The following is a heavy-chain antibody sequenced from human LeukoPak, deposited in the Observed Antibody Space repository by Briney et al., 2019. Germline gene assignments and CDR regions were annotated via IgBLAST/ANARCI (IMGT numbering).Heavy chain of an antibody. J-gene: IGHJ4*02. CDR3: ARGQKPTMIVVVTPLGY. D-gene: IGHD3-22*01. V-gene: IGHV3-30-3*01. CDR2: ISYDGSNK. CDR1: GFILSTYA. Sequence: PGRSLRLSCEASGFILSTYAMHWVRQAPGKGLEWVAVISYDGSNKYYADSVKGRFTISRDNSKNTLYLQMNSLRAEDTAVYYCARGQKPTMIVVVTPLGYWGQGTLVTVSS.